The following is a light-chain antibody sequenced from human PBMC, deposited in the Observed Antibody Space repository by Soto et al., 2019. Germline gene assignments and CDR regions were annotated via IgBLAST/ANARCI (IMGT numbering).Light chain of an antibody. V-gene: IGLV2-14*03. Sequence: QSVLTQPASVSGSPGQSITISCTGTSSGVGGYNYVSWYQQLPGKAPKLMIYDVSDRPSGVSDRFSGSKSGNTASLTISGLQAEDEADYYCSSYTSSSTLGVFGTGTKVTVL. CDR3: SSYTSSSTLGV. J-gene: IGLJ1*01. CDR1: SSGVGGYNY. CDR2: DVS.